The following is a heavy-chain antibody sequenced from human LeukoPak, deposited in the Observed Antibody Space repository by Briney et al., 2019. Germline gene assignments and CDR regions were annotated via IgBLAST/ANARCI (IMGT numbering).Heavy chain of an antibody. J-gene: IGHJ3*02. Sequence: SETLSLTCTVSGGSISSGCYYWIWIRQRPGKGLEWLGYIYYSGSTYYNTSLKSRVTISVDTSKNQFSLKLSSVTAADTAVYYCARDRSHDAFDIWGQGTMVTVSS. CDR3: ARDRSHDAFDI. D-gene: IGHD3-10*01. CDR2: IYYSGST. CDR1: GGSISSGCYY. V-gene: IGHV4-31*03.